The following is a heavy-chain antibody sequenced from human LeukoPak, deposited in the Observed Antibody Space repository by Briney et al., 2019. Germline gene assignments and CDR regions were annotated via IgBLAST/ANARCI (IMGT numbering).Heavy chain of an antibody. V-gene: IGHV3-53*01. D-gene: IGHD3-22*01. CDR2: IYSGGST. Sequence: QPGGSLRLSCAASGFTVSSNYMSWVRQAPGKGLEWVSVIYSGGSTYYADSVKGRFTISRDNSKNTLYLQMYSLRAEDTAVYYCARGRYYYDSSGYPLYYFDYWGQGTLVTVSS. CDR1: GFTVSSNY. J-gene: IGHJ4*02. CDR3: ARGRYYYDSSGYPLYYFDY.